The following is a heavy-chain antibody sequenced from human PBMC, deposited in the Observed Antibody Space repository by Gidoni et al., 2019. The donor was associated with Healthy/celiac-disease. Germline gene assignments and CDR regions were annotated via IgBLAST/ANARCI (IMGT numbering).Heavy chain of an antibody. V-gene: IGHV3-21*01. J-gene: IGHJ6*02. Sequence: EVQLVESGGGLVKPGGSLRLSCAASGFTFSGYSMNWVRQVPGKGLEWGSSISSSSSYIYYADSVKGRFTISRDNAKNSLYLQMNSLRAEDTAVYYCARDRGSGSYSYYYYGMDVWGQGTTVTVSS. CDR3: ARDRGSGSYSYYYYGMDV. CDR2: ISSSSSYI. CDR1: GFTFSGYS. D-gene: IGHD1-26*01.